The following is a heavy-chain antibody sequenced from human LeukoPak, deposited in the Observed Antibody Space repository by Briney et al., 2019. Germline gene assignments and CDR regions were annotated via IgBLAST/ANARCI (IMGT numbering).Heavy chain of an antibody. D-gene: IGHD6-19*01. V-gene: IGHV4-34*01. CDR3: ARVVAVAGTWRMGYYSDY. J-gene: IGHJ4*02. CDR2: INHSGST. CDR1: GGSFSGYY. Sequence: SETLSLTCAVYGGSFSGYYWSWIRQPPGKGLEWIGEINHSGSTNYNPSLKSRVTISVDTSKNQFSLKLSSVTAADTAVYYCARVVAVAGTWRMGYYSDYWGQGTLVTVSS.